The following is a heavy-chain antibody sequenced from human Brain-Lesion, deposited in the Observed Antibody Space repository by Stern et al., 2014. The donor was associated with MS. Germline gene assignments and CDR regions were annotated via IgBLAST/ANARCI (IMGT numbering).Heavy chain of an antibody. Sequence: VQLVESGPGLVKPSETLSLTCTVSGGSISSSTYYWAWIRQPPGKGLEWIGNIYYSGFTYYNPSLKSRVTIYLDMSTTPFSLKLSSVTAADTAIYYCARHDSVPRPSQLYSARDRGPGYFDYWGQGTLVTVSS. CDR1: GGSISSSTYY. J-gene: IGHJ4*02. D-gene: IGHD1-26*01. V-gene: IGHV4-39*01. CDR2: IYYSGFT. CDR3: ARHDSVPRPSQLYSARDRGPGYFDY.